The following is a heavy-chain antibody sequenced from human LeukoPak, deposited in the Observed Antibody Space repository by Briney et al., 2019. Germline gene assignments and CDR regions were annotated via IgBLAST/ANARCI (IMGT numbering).Heavy chain of an antibody. D-gene: IGHD2-8*01. CDR2: TYYRSKWYN. V-gene: IGHV6-1*01. CDR1: GDSVSSNSAA. CDR3: ARAPKYCTNGVCYLLGGFDY. J-gene: IGHJ4*02. Sequence: SQTLSLTCAISGDSVSSNSAAWNWIRQSPSRGLEWLGRTYYRSKWYNDYAVSVKSRITINPDTSKNQFSLQLNSVTPEDTAVYYCARAPKYCTNGVCYLLGGFDYWGQGTLVTVSS.